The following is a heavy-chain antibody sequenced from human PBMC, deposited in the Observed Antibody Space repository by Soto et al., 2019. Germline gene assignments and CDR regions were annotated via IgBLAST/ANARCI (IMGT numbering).Heavy chain of an antibody. CDR3: ARGEYSRTAFDI. J-gene: IGHJ3*02. V-gene: IGHV4-31*03. CDR2: IYYSGST. Sequence: QVQLQESGPGLVKPSQTLSLTCPVSGGSISSGGYYWSWIRQHPGKGLEWIGYIYYSGSTYYNPSLKSRVTISVDTSKNQFSLKLSSVTAADTAVYYCARGEYSRTAFDIWGQGTMVTVSS. CDR1: GGSISSGGYY. D-gene: IGHD6-6*01.